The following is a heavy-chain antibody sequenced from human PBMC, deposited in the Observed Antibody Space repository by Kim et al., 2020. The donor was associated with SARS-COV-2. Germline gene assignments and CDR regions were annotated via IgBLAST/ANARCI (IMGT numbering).Heavy chain of an antibody. D-gene: IGHD3-10*01. V-gene: IGHV7-4-1*02. CDR3: ARGGLGLMVRGNWFDP. J-gene: IGHJ5*02. CDR2: INTNTGNP. Sequence: ASVKVSCKASGYTFTSYAMNWVRQAPGQGLEWMGWINTNTGNPTYAQGFTGRFVFSLDTSVSTAYLQISSLKAEDTAVYYCARGGLGLMVRGNWFDPWGQGTLVTVSS. CDR1: GYTFTSYA.